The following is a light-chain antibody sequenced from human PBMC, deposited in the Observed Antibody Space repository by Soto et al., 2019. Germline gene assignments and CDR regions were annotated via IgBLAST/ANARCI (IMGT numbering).Light chain of an antibody. CDR3: HQRSNWPWT. V-gene: IGKV3D-20*02. CDR2: SAS. CDR1: QNLGTLY. J-gene: IGKJ1*01. Sequence: EIVLTQSPGTLSLSPGERGTLSGRASQNLGTLYLAWFQQKSGQAPRLLIYSASRRATGIPDRFTGSGSGTDFTLTISRLEPEDFAVYYCHQRSNWPWTFGQGTKVDIK.